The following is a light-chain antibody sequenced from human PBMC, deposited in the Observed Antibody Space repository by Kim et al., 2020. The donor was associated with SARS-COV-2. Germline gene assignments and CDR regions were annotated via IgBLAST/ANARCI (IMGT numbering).Light chain of an antibody. CDR2: AAS. V-gene: IGKV1-9*01. Sequence: DIQLTQSPSFLSASVGDRVTITCRASQGISSYLAWYQQKPGKAPKLLIYAASTLQSGVPSRFSSSGSGTEFTLTISSLQPEDFATYFCQQLNSYPSWTFGQGTKLEI. CDR1: QGISSY. CDR3: QQLNSYPSWT. J-gene: IGKJ2*02.